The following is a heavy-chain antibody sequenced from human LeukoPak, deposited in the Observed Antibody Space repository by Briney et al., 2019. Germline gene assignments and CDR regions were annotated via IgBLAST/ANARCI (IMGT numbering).Heavy chain of an antibody. Sequence: PGASVPLSCGASGFTCDDYGMSGVLQAPGKGLEWVCGINWNGGSTGYADSVKGRFTIPSDNAKNSLYLQMNRLRAEDTALYYCARGGYDSSGFELDYWGQGTLVTVSS. D-gene: IGHD3-22*01. CDR3: ARGGYDSSGFELDY. J-gene: IGHJ4*02. CDR1: GFTCDDYG. CDR2: INWNGGST. V-gene: IGHV3-20*04.